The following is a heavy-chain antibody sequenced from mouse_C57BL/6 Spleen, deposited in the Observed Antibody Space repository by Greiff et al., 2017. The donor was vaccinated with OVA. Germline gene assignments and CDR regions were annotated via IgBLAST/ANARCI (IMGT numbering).Heavy chain of an antibody. V-gene: IGHV1-64*01. Sequence: QVQLQQPGAELVKPGASVKLSCKASGYTFTSYWMHWVKQRPGQGLEWIGMIHPNSGSTNYNEKLKSKATLTVDKSSSTAYMQLSSLTSEDSAVYYCARRSPNYYGSSQYYFDYWGQGTTLTVSS. D-gene: IGHD1-1*01. CDR2: IHPNSGST. CDR1: GYTFTSYW. CDR3: ARRSPNYYGSSQYYFDY. J-gene: IGHJ2*01.